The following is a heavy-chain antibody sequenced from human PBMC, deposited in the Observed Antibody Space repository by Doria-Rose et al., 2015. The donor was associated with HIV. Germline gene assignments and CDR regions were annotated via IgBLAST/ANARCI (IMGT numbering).Heavy chain of an antibody. V-gene: IGHV3-21*03. Sequence: GCTFSRYSMNWVRHAPGKGLEWVSSISSSSEYIHYVDSVQGRFTISRDNAKNSVYLQTNSLRTEDTAVYYCARDHYDSGGYYRDWGQGTRVNVSS. CDR3: ARDHYDSGGYYRD. CDR1: GCTFSRYS. J-gene: IGHJ4*02. D-gene: IGHD3-22*01. CDR2: ISSSSEYI.